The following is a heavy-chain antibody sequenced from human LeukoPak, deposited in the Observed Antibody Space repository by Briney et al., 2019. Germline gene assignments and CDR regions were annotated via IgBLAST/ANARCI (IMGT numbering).Heavy chain of an antibody. Sequence: PGGSLRLSCEASDFIFSHSWMSWVRQAPGKGLEWVANINQDASKTYYVDSVKGRFTVSRDNARNSLFLQMNSLRAEDTAVYFCARDSSRGDLDFWGQGTLVTVSA. CDR2: INQDASKT. J-gene: IGHJ4*02. D-gene: IGHD4-17*01. CDR3: ARDSSRGDLDF. V-gene: IGHV3-7*01. CDR1: DFIFSHSW.